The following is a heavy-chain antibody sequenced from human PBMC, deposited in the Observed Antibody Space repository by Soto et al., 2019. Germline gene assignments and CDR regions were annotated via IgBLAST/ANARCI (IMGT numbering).Heavy chain of an antibody. J-gene: IGHJ3*02. CDR2: ISYDGSNK. CDR1: GLTFSSYA. Sequence: QVQLVESGGGVVQPGRSLRLSCAASGLTFSSYAMHWVRQAPGKGLEWVAVISYDGSNKYYADSVKGRFTISRDNSKNTLYLQMNSLRAEDSAVYYCARDRQLLWFGELTFPNAFDIWGQGTMVTVSS. V-gene: IGHV3-30-3*01. D-gene: IGHD3-10*01. CDR3: ARDRQLLWFGELTFPNAFDI.